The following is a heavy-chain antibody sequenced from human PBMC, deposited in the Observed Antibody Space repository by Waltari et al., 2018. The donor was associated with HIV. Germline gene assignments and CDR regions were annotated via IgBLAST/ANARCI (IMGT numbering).Heavy chain of an antibody. CDR3: ARGSRIWELDP. CDR2: INVHTGNF. V-gene: IGHV1-18*01. Sequence: QAHLVQSGAEVKKPGASVKLSCRPSHYNFTNVGTSWLRQDPGNGLEWLGWINVHTGNFNYQQKFRGRVTMTTDTSTNTAYMELTSLKSDDTAVYYCARGSRIWELDPWGQGTLVTVSS. CDR1: HYNFTNVG. D-gene: IGHD1-26*01. J-gene: IGHJ5*02.